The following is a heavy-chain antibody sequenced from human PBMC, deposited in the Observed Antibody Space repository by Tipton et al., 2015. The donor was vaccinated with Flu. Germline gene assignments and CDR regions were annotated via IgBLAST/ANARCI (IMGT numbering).Heavy chain of an antibody. CDR2: INHSRRT. CDR1: SGSVSGHY. J-gene: IGHJ4*02. CDR3: ASHSYSRGRAGH. V-gene: IGHV4-34*01. D-gene: IGHD4-11*01. Sequence: TLSLTCAVYSGSVSGHYWSWIRQPPGKGLEWIGEINHSRRTNYNPSLKSRVTISVDTSKNQFSLKLSSVTAADTAVFYCASHSYSRGRAGHWGQGTLVTVSS.